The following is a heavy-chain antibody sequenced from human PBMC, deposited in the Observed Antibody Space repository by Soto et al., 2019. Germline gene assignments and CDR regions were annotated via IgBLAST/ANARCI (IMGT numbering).Heavy chain of an antibody. Sequence: ASVKVSCKASGYTFTSYDINWGRQATGQGLEWMGWMNPNSGNTGYAQKFQGRVTMTRNTSISTAYMELSSLRSEDTAVYYCARGGAPYGDYGYYYYYMDVWGKGTTVTVSS. CDR2: MNPNSGNT. J-gene: IGHJ6*03. CDR1: GYTFTSYD. V-gene: IGHV1-8*01. D-gene: IGHD4-17*01. CDR3: ARGGAPYGDYGYYYYYMDV.